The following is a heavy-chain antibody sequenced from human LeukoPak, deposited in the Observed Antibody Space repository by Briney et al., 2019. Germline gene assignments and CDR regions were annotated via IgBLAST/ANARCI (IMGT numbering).Heavy chain of an antibody. Sequence: GGSLRLSCAASGFTFSSYAMHWVRQAPGKGLEWVAVISYDGSNKYYADSVKGRFTISRDNSKNTLYLQMNSLRAEDTAVHYCAKDRANYGDYLYYFDYWGQGTLVTVSS. CDR2: ISYDGSNK. D-gene: IGHD4-17*01. CDR3: AKDRANYGDYLYYFDY. J-gene: IGHJ4*02. CDR1: GFTFSSYA. V-gene: IGHV3-30*04.